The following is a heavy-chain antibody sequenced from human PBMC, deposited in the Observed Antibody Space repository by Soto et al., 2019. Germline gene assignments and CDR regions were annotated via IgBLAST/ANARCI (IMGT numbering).Heavy chain of an antibody. J-gene: IGHJ6*02. CDR1: GFTFSHYS. D-gene: IGHD1-26*01. CDR3: ARGAPGTYAVDV. CDR2: ISSSSRNI. Sequence: EVQLVESGGGLVQPGGSLRLSCVDSGFTFSHYSMNWVRQAPGRGLEWVSYISSSSRNIYYAHYVKGRFTIFRDNAKNYLCLEMNSLRAEDPAVYYGARGAPGTYAVDVWGQGCTVTVSS. V-gene: IGHV3-48*01.